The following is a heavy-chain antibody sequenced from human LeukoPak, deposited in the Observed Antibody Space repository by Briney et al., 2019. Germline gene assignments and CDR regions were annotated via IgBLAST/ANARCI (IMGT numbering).Heavy chain of an antibody. V-gene: IGHV4-39*07. Sequence: SETLSLTCTVSGGSIRSSYYYWGWIRQPPGKGLEWIGSIYDSGSTNYNPSLKSRVTISVDKSKNQFSLKLSSVTAADTAVYYCARWPIVVVPAAPHGPNWFDPWGQGTLVTVSS. D-gene: IGHD2-2*01. CDR2: IYDSGST. CDR3: ARWPIVVVPAAPHGPNWFDP. J-gene: IGHJ5*02. CDR1: GGSIRSSYYY.